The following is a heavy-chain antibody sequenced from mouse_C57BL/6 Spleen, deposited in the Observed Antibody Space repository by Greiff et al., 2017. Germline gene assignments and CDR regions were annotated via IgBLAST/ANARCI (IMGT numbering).Heavy chain of an antibody. V-gene: IGHV5-17*01. J-gene: IGHJ2*01. CDR1: GFTFSDYG. D-gene: IGHD2-3*01. CDR2: ISSGSSTI. Sequence: EVHLVESGGGLVKPGGSLKLSCAASGFTFSDYGMHWVRQAPEKGLEWVAYISSGSSTIYYTDTVKGRFTIARDNAKNTLFQQMPSLRSEDTAMYYCARAYDTLDYWGQGTTLTVSS. CDR3: ARAYDTLDY.